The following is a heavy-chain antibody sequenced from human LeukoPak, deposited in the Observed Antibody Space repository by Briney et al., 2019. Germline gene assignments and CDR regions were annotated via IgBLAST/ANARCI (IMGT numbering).Heavy chain of an antibody. CDR1: GDSVSSNSAA. J-gene: IGHJ5*02. CDR3: ARGGWFDP. CDR2: TYYRSKWHN. Sequence: SQTLSLTCAISGDSVSSNSAAWNWIRQSPSRGLEWLGRTYYRSKWHNDYSPSVKSRITVNSDTSKNQFSLQLNSVTPEDTAIYYCARGGWFDPWGQGTLVTVSS. V-gene: IGHV6-1*01.